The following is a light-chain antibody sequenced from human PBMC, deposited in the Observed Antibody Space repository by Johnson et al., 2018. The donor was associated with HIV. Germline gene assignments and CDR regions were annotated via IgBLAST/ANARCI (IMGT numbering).Light chain of an antibody. J-gene: IGLJ1*01. V-gene: IGLV1-51*01. CDR1: SSNIGNNY. CDR3: GTWDSSLSALYV. Sequence: QAVLTQPPSVSAAPGQKVTISCSGTSSNIGNNYVSWYKQFTGTAPKLLIYDDNKRPSGIPDRFSGSKSGTSATLGITGLQTGDEADYYCGTWDSSLSALYVFGTGTKVTVL. CDR2: DDN.